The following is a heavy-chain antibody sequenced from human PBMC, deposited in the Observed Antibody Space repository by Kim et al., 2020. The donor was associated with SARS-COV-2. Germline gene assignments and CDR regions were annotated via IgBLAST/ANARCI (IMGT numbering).Heavy chain of an antibody. J-gene: IGHJ5*02. D-gene: IGHD3-3*02. CDR3: ARLHST. Sequence: EGGGQDYVGSVEGRFTSSRDSAKNSLFLQMNSLRAEDTAVYYCARLHSTWGQGTLVTVSS. V-gene: IGHV3-7*01. CDR2: EGGGQ.